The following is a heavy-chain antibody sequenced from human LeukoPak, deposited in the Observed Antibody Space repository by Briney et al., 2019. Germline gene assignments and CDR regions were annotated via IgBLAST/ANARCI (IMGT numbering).Heavy chain of an antibody. CDR2: FDPEDGET. Sequence: ALVKVSCKVSGYTLTELSMHWVRQAPGKGLEWMGGFDPEDGETIYAQKFQGRVTMTEDTSTDTAYMELSSLRSEDTAVYYCATFIYYYDSSGYPFDYWGQGTLVTVSS. CDR1: GYTLTELS. J-gene: IGHJ4*02. D-gene: IGHD3-22*01. CDR3: ATFIYYYDSSGYPFDY. V-gene: IGHV1-24*01.